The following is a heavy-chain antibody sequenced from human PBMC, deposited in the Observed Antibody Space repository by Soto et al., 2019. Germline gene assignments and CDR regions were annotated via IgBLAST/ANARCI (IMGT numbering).Heavy chain of an antibody. V-gene: IGHV3-33*01. CDR2: IWYDGSNK. CDR1: GFTLNTYG. J-gene: IGHJ4*02. CDR3: GRDGALGDTAVVDS. Sequence: QVQLVESGGGVVQPGKSLRLSCAASGFTLNTYGMHWVRQAPGKGLEWVAVIWYDGSNKYHGDSLKGRFTISRDNSKNTLYLQINNLRAEDTAVYYCGRDGALGDTAVVDSWGQGTLVTVSS. D-gene: IGHD5-18*01.